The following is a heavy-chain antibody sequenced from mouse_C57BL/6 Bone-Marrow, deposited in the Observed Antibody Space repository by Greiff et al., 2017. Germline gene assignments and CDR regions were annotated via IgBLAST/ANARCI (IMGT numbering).Heavy chain of an antibody. J-gene: IGHJ2*01. CDR2: ISAGGSYT. V-gene: IGHV5-4*03. Sequence: DVMLVESGGGLVKPGGSLKLSCAASGFTFSSYAMSWVRQTPEKRLEWVATISAGGSYTYYPDNVKGRFTITRDNAKNKLYLQMSHLKSEDTAMYYCARNWGDYWGQGTTLTVSS. CDR3: ARNWGDY. D-gene: IGHD4-1*01. CDR1: GFTFSSYA.